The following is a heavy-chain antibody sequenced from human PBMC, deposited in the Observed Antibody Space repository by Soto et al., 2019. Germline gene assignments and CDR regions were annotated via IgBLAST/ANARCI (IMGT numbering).Heavy chain of an antibody. CDR1: GFTFSSYG. D-gene: IGHD3-10*01. CDR2: IWYDGSNK. Sequence: GGSLRLSCAASGFTFSSYGMHWVRQAPGKGLEWVAVIWYDGSNKYYADSVKGRFTISRDNSKNTLYLQMNSLRAEDTAVYYCARFHGRSGTNYYGMDFRGQGTTVTVSS. CDR3: ARFHGRSGTNYYGMDF. V-gene: IGHV3-33*01. J-gene: IGHJ6*02.